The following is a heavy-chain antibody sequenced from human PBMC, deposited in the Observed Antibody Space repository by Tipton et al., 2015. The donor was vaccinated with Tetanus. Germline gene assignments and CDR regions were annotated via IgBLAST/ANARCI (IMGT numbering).Heavy chain of an antibody. D-gene: IGHD6-19*01. J-gene: IGHJ4*02. CDR3: ARLRGYSSGWSTGENYFDY. CDR1: GYSFTSYW. V-gene: IGHV5-51*01. CDR2: IYPGDSDT. Sequence: QMVQSGAEVKKPGESLKISCKGSGYSFTSYWIGWVRQMPGKGLEWMGIIYPGDSDTRYSPPFQDQVTISADTSISTAYLQWSSRKASDPAMYYCARLRGYSSGWSTGENYFDYWGQGTLVTVSS.